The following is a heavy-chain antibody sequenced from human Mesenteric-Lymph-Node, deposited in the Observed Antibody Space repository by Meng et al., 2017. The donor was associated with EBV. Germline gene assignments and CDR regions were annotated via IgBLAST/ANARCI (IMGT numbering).Heavy chain of an antibody. D-gene: IGHD2-15*01. CDR1: GESFSDNY. Sequence: VQIQEWGAGLSKPSETLSLICTVDGESFSDNYWSWIRQPPGKGPQWIGEMNHDGRANYNPSLKSQVTMSVDTSKNQLSLKLSSVTAADTAIYYCARLVVDPIDNWFDPWGQGTLVTVSS. J-gene: IGHJ5*02. V-gene: IGHV4-34*01. CDR3: ARLVVDPIDNWFDP. CDR2: MNHDGRA.